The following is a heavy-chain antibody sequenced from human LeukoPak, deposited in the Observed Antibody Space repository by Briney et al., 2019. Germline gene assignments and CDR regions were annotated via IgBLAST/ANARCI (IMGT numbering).Heavy chain of an antibody. CDR2: MNPNSGNT. Sequence: GASVKVSCKASGYTFTSYDINWVRQATGQGLEWMGWMNPNSGNTGYAQKFQGRVTITADESTSTAYMELSSLRSEDTAVYYCARDYSSSWHSPITGIPKYYMDVWGKGTTVTISS. J-gene: IGHJ6*03. CDR1: GYTFTSYD. V-gene: IGHV1-8*01. CDR3: ARDYSSSWHSPITGIPKYYMDV. D-gene: IGHD6-13*01.